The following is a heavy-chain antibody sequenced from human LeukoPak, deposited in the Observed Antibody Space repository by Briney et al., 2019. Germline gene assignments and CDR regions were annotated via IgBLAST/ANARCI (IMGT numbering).Heavy chain of an antibody. V-gene: IGHV4-59*08. CDR1: GGSISSYY. J-gene: IGHJ4*02. CDR2: IYYSGST. Sequence: KPSETLSLTCTVSGGSISSYYWGWIRQPPGKGLEWIGYIYYSGSTNYNPSLKSRVTISVDTSKNQFSLKLSSVTAADTAVYYCASFVGYCTNGVCYYNDYWGQGTLVTVSS. CDR3: ASFVGYCTNGVCYYNDY. D-gene: IGHD2-8*01.